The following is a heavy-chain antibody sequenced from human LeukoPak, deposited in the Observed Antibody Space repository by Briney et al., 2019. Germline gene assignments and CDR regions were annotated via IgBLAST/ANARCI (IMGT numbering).Heavy chain of an antibody. CDR1: GYSFTSHW. D-gene: IGHD3-22*01. Sequence: GESLKISCKGSGYSFTSHWIGWVRQMPGKGLEWMGIILPGDSDTRYSPSFQGQVTISADKSISTAYLQWSSLKASDTAMYYCARINYYDSSGYVDYWGQGTLVTVSS. CDR3: ARINYYDSSGYVDY. J-gene: IGHJ4*02. CDR2: ILPGDSDT. V-gene: IGHV5-51*01.